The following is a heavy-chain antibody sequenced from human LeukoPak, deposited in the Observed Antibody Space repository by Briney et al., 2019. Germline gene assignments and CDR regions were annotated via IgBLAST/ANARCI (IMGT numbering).Heavy chain of an antibody. V-gene: IGHV1-24*01. CDR1: GYTFTGYY. CDR3: ATDSDYGSGSLNWFDP. J-gene: IGHJ5*02. Sequence: ASVKVSCKASGYTFTGYYMHWVRQAPGQGLEWMGGFDPEDGETIYAQKFQGRVTMTEDTSTDTAYMELSSLRSEDTAVYYCATDSDYGSGSLNWFDPWGQGTLVTVSS. CDR2: FDPEDGET. D-gene: IGHD3-10*01.